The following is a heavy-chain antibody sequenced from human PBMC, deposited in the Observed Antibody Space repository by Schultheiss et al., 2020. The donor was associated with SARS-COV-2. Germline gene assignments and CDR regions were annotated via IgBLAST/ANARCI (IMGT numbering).Heavy chain of an antibody. CDR1: GFTFSSYA. CDR3: ARGRSYYYGMDV. J-gene: IGHJ6*02. CDR2: ISSNGGST. V-gene: IGHV3-64*01. Sequence: GGSLRLSCAASGFTFSSYAMHWVRQAPGKGLEYVSAISSNGGSTYYANSVKGRFTISRDNSKNSLYLQMNSLRAEDTAVYYCARGRSYYYGMDVWGQGTTVTVSS.